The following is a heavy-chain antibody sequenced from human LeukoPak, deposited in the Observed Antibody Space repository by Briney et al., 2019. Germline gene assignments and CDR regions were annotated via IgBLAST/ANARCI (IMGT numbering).Heavy chain of an antibody. V-gene: IGHV3-53*01. CDR1: GFTVSSNY. CDR2: IYSGGDT. D-gene: IGHD5-12*01. J-gene: IGHJ4*02. CDR3: ARASGYGGYDPFDY. Sequence: PGGSLRLSCAASGFTVSSNYMSWVRQAPGKGLEWVSVIYSGGDTYYADSVKGRFTISRDNSKNTLYLQMNTLRAKDTAVYYCARASGYGGYDPFDYWGQGTLVTVSS.